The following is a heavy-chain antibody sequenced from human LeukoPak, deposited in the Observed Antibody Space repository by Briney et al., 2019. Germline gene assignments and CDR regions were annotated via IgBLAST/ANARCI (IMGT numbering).Heavy chain of an antibody. CDR3: AREADSGYDPGVVDY. CDR1: GFTFSSYS. J-gene: IGHJ4*02. Sequence: GGSLRLSCAASGFTFSSYSMNWVRQAPGKGLEWVSSISSSSYIYYADSVKGRFTISRDNAKNSLYLQMNSLRAEDTAVYYCAREADSGYDPGVVDYWGQGTLVTVSS. CDR2: ISSSSYI. V-gene: IGHV3-21*01. D-gene: IGHD5-12*01.